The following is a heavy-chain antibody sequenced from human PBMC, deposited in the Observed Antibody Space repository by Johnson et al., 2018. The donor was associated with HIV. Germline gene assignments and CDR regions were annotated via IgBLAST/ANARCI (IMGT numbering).Heavy chain of an antibody. J-gene: IGHJ3*02. D-gene: IGHD3/OR15-3a*01. CDR3: AREFGQASSYAFDI. Sequence: SVIYSGGSTYYADSVKGRFTISRDNAKNSLYLQMNSLRAEDTAVYYCAREFGQASSYAFDIWGQGTMVTVSS. V-gene: IGHV3-53*01. CDR2: IYSGGST.